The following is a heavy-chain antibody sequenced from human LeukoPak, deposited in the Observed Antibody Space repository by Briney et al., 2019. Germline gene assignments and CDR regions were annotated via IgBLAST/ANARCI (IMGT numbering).Heavy chain of an antibody. CDR3: ARHSDVVGAI. CDR1: GYTFTHQW. D-gene: IGHD3-16*01. Sequence: GEPLKISCEASGYTFTHQWIGWVRQMAGTGLEWVGIIYPRDSDTIYSPSFQGHVTISADTSINTAYLEWRSLEASDTAMYYCARHSDVVGAIWGQGTQVTVSS. J-gene: IGHJ4*02. V-gene: IGHV5-51*01. CDR2: IYPRDSDT.